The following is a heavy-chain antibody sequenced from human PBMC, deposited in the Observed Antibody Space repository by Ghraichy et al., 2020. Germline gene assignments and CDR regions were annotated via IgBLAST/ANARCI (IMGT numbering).Heavy chain of an antibody. J-gene: IGHJ3*02. CDR1: GGSISSSSYY. CDR3: ARPGSGWTAFDI. Sequence: SLTCSVSGGSISSSSYYWGWIRQPPGKGLEWIGSIYYSGSTYYNPSLKSRVTISVDTSKNQFSLKLSSVTAADTAVYYCARPGSGWTAFDIWGQGTMVTVSS. V-gene: IGHV4-39*01. D-gene: IGHD6-19*01. CDR2: IYYSGST.